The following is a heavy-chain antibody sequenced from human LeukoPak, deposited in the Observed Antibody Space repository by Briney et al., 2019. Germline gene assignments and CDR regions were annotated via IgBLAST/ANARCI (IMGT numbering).Heavy chain of an antibody. J-gene: IGHJ4*02. Sequence: SETLSLTCTVFGGSISSSSYYWGWIRQPPGKGLEWIGSIYYSGSTYYNPSLKSRVTISVDTSKNQFSLKLSSVTAADTAVYYCASRGWSQGYWGQGTLVTVSS. D-gene: IGHD6-19*01. CDR2: IYYSGST. V-gene: IGHV4-39*01. CDR3: ASRGWSQGY. CDR1: GGSISSSSYY.